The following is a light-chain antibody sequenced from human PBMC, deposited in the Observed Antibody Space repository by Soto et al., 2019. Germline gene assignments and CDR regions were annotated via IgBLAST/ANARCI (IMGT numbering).Light chain of an antibody. J-gene: IGKJ1*01. CDR3: VQTTQSPWT. Sequence: DVVMTQSPLSLPVTLGQPAAISFRSSQSLVHSDGNTYFNWFQQRPGQSPRRLIYKVSNRDSGVPERFRGSGSRTDFTLNISRVEAGDVGVYYCVQTTQSPWTFGKGNKVDI. CDR1: QSLVHSDGNTY. CDR2: KVS. V-gene: IGKV2-30*02.